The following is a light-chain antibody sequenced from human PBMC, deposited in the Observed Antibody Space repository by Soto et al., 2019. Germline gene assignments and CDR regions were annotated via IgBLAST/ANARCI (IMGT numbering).Light chain of an antibody. CDR3: QPSYSTPWT. J-gene: IGKJ1*01. CDR2: AAS. V-gene: IGKV1-39*01. CDR1: QSISSH. Sequence: DIQMTQSPSSLSASVGDRVTITCRASQSISSHLQWYQQKPGKAPKLLIYAASSLQSGVPSRFSGSGSGTDFPLTISSLQPEDFATYYCQPSYSTPWTFGQGTQVEIK.